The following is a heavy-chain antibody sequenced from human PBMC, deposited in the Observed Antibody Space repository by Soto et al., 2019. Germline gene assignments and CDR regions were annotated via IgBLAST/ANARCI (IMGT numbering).Heavy chain of an antibody. CDR2: IYYSGST. Sequence: QVQLQESGPGLVKPSETLSLTCTVSGGSISSYYWSWIRQPPGKGLEWIGYIYYSGSTNYNPSLKSRVTISVDTSKNQFSLKLSSVTAADTAVYFCARDRNGGWFHMDVWGQGTTVSVSS. J-gene: IGHJ6*02. CDR1: GGSISSYY. D-gene: IGHD6-19*01. CDR3: ARDRNGGWFHMDV. V-gene: IGHV4-59*12.